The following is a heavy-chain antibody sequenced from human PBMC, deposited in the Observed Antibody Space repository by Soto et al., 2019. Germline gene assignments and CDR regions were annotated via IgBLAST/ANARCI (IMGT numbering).Heavy chain of an antibody. Sequence: PSETLSLTCAVYGGSFSGYYWSWIRQPPGKGLEWIGEINHSGSTNYNPSLKSRVTISVDTSKNQFSLKLSSVTAADTAVYYCARPGYYYMDVWGKGTTVTVSS. CDR3: ARPGYYYMDV. CDR1: GGSFSGYY. V-gene: IGHV4-34*01. CDR2: INHSGST. J-gene: IGHJ6*03.